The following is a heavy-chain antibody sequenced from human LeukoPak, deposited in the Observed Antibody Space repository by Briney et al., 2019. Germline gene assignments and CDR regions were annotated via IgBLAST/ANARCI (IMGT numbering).Heavy chain of an antibody. J-gene: IGHJ4*02. CDR2: ISGSDGST. Sequence: GGSLRLSCAASGFTFSNYAMSWVRQAPGKGLEWVSAISGSDGSTNYADSVKGRFTISRDNSKNTLYLQMNSLRAEDTAVYFCARGGVDHYGSGTYYLMYYFDHWGQGALVIVSS. CDR3: ARGGVDHYGSGTYYLMYYFDH. D-gene: IGHD3-10*01. CDR1: GFTFSNYA. V-gene: IGHV3-23*01.